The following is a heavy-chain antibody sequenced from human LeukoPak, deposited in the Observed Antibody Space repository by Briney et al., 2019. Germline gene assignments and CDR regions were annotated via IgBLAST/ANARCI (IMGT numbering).Heavy chain of an antibody. J-gene: IGHJ6*02. CDR3: ARVLSVVAATPDYYGMDV. CDR2: IYYSGST. Sequence: PSETLSLTCTVSGGSISSYYWSWIRQPPGKGLEWIGYIYYSGSTNYNPSLKSRVTISVDTSKNQFSLKLSSVTAADTAVYYCARVLSVVAATPDYYGMDVWGQGTTVTVSS. D-gene: IGHD2-15*01. V-gene: IGHV4-59*01. CDR1: GGSISSYY.